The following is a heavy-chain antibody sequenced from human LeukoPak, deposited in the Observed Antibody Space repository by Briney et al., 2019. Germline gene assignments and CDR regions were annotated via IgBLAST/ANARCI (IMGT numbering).Heavy chain of an antibody. D-gene: IGHD3-22*01. CDR2: ISGSGGTT. Sequence: GGSLRLSCAASGFTFNNYAMNWVRQAPGKGLEWVSVISGSGGTTYYADSVKGRFTISRDSSKNTLYLQMNSLRAEDTAVYYCAKHRFESGGYHSTDWGQGTLVTVSS. J-gene: IGHJ4*02. CDR1: GFTFNNYA. CDR3: AKHRFESGGYHSTD. V-gene: IGHV3-23*01.